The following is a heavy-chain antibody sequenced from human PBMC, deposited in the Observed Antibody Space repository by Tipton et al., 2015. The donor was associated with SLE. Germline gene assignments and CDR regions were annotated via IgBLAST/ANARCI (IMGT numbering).Heavy chain of an antibody. Sequence: QLVQSGAEVKKPGASVKVSCKASGYTFSTYDISWVRQAPGQGLEWMGRINPNTGDTKYERKFQGRVTMTRDTSISTAYMELTRLTSDDTAVYFCARDTGRIVADPDGFDFWGQGTLVTVSS. V-gene: IGHV1-2*06. J-gene: IGHJ3*01. CDR2: INPNTGDT. CDR3: ARDTGRIVADPDGFDF. D-gene: IGHD5-12*01. CDR1: GYTFSTYD.